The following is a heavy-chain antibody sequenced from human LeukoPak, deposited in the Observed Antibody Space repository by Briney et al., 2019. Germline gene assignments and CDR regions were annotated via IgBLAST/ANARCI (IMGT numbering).Heavy chain of an antibody. J-gene: IGHJ4*02. V-gene: IGHV3-48*03. D-gene: IGHD1-7*01. CDR3: VVGGWNLGGSFDH. CDR2: ISNTDITK. Sequence: GGSLRLSCAASGFTFSSHEMLWVRQAPGKGLEWISYISNTDITKYSADSVKGRFTISRDNAKNSLYLQMNSLKAEDTAVYYRVVGGWNLGGSFDHWGQGTLVTVSS. CDR1: GFTFSSHE.